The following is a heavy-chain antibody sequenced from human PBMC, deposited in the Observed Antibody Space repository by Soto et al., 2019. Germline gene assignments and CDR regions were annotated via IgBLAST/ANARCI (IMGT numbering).Heavy chain of an antibody. D-gene: IGHD3-10*01. CDR1: GLTFSSYA. Sequence: EVQLLESGGGLVQPGGSLRLSCAVSGLTFSSYAMSWVRQGPGKGLEWVSTISGSGGSTYYADSVKGRFTISRDNSKNTLYLQMNSLRAEDTAVYYCAKDRGSMDGMDVWGQGTTVTVSS. V-gene: IGHV3-23*01. J-gene: IGHJ6*02. CDR2: ISGSGGST. CDR3: AKDRGSMDGMDV.